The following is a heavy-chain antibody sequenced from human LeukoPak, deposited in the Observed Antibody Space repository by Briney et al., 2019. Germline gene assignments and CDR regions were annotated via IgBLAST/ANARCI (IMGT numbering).Heavy chain of an antibody. J-gene: IGHJ4*02. CDR2: INHSGST. CDR3: ARGLRYSSG. Sequence: SETLSLTCAVYGGSFSGYYWSWIRQPPGKGLEWIGEINHSGSTNYNPSLKSRVTISVDTSKNQFSLRLSSVTAADTAVYYCARGLRYSSGWGQGTLVTASS. CDR1: GGSFSGYY. D-gene: IGHD6-19*01. V-gene: IGHV4-34*01.